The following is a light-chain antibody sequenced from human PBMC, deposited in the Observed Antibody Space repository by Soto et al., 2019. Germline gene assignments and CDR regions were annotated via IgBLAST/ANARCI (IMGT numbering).Light chain of an antibody. CDR1: LGISSY. Sequence: SQWPQSPSSLSASLGDRVTITCVASLGISSYLAWYQQKPGKAPKLLIYAASTLQSGVPSRFSGSGSGTDFTLTISSLQPEDFATYSCQQLTTYPVTFGGGTKVDIK. CDR2: AAS. J-gene: IGKJ4*01. CDR3: QQLTTYPVT. V-gene: IGKV1-9*01.